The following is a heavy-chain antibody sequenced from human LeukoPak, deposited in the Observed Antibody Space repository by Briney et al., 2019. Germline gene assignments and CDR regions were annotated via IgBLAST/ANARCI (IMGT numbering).Heavy chain of an antibody. J-gene: IGHJ4*02. D-gene: IGHD6-19*01. CDR3: ATTPALAVAGTLDPKE. CDR2: IFYSGST. V-gene: IGHV4-39*01. Sequence: SETLSLTCTVSGGSISSSSYYWGWIRQSPGKGLEWIGSIFYSGSTYYNPSLKSRVTISIDTSENQLSLKLSSVTAADTAVYYCATTPALAVAGTLDPKEWGQGTLVTVSS. CDR1: GGSISSSSYY.